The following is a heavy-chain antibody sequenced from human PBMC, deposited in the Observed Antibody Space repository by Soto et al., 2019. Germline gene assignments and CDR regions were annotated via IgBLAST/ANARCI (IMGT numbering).Heavy chain of an antibody. CDR3: ARDYGDYGYFDY. Sequence: ASVKVSCRASGYTFTSYAMHWVRQAPGQRLEWMGWINAGNGNTKYSQNFQGRVTITRDTCASTAYMELSSLRSEDTAVYYCARDYGDYGYFDYWGQGTLVTVSS. J-gene: IGHJ4*02. CDR1: GYTFTSYA. V-gene: IGHV1-3*01. CDR2: INAGNGNT. D-gene: IGHD4-17*01.